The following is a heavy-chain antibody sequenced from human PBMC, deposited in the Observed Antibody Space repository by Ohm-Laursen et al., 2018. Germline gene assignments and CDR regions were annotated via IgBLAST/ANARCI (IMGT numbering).Heavy chain of an antibody. CDR2: ISSGSRYI. D-gene: IGHD4-17*01. CDR1: GFTVNNNY. CDR3: ARTTQYGEFIPWYFDL. Sequence: SLRLSCTASGFTVNNNYMNWARQAPGEGLEWVSSISSGSRYIHYADSVQGRFTLSRDDAKNSLYLQMNSLRAEDTALYYCARTTQYGEFIPWYFDLWGRGTLVTVSS. V-gene: IGHV3-21*01. J-gene: IGHJ2*01.